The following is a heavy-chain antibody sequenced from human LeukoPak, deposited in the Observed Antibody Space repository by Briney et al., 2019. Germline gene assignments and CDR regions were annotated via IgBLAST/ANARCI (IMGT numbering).Heavy chain of an antibody. V-gene: IGHV3-73*01. Sequence: GGSLRLSCAASGFTFSGAAMHWVRQASGKGLEWVGRIRSKANNYATSYAASVKGRFTISRDDSKNTAYLQMNSLKTEDTAVYYCTSLDYGDYNYFDYWGQGTLVTGSS. CDR3: TSLDYGDYNYFDY. J-gene: IGHJ4*02. CDR2: IRSKANNYAT. CDR1: GFTFSGAA. D-gene: IGHD4-17*01.